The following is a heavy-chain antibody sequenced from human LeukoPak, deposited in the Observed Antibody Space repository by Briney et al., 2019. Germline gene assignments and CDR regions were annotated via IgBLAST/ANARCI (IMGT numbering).Heavy chain of an antibody. CDR2: ISPRGGGT. D-gene: IGHD7-27*01. V-gene: IGHV3-23*01. Sequence: PSETLSLTCTVSGYSISSGYYWGWIRQPPGKGLEWLSGISPRGGGTYYADSVKGRFTISRDDSKNTLSLQMNSLRVEDTAVYYCARDLAWGAFDYWGQGTLVTVSS. CDR1: GYSISSGYY. J-gene: IGHJ4*02. CDR3: ARDLAWGAFDY.